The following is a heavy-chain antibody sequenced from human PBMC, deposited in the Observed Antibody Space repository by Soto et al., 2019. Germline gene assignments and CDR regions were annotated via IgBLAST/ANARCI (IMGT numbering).Heavy chain of an antibody. Sequence: ASVKVSCKASGYTFTSYGISWVRQAPGQGLEWMGRISASNGSTSYAQKFQGRVTMTTDTSTSTVYMELSSLRSEDTAVYYCAGRSGYDWYYFDYWGQGTLVTVSS. J-gene: IGHJ4*02. V-gene: IGHV1-18*01. CDR3: AGRSGYDWYYFDY. CDR1: GYTFTSYG. CDR2: ISASNGST. D-gene: IGHD5-12*01.